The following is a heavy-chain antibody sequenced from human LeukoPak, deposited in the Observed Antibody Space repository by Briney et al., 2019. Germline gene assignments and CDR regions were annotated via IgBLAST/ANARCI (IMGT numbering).Heavy chain of an antibody. V-gene: IGHV4-39*01. J-gene: IGHJ4*02. CDR1: GGSISSSNYY. D-gene: IGHD3-10*01. CDR2: IYYSGST. CDR3: ARQDIYYYGSGSYYNGIDY. Sequence: SETLSLTCTVSGGSISSSNYYWGWIRQPPGKGLEWIGSIYYSGSTYYSPSLKSRVTISVDTSKNQFSLKLSSVTAADTAVYYCARQDIYYYGSGSYYNGIDYWGQGTLITVSS.